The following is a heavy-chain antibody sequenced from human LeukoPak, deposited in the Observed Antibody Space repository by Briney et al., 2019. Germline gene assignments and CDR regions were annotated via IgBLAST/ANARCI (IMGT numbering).Heavy chain of an antibody. V-gene: IGHV4-34*01. J-gene: IGHJ5*02. CDR3: AGSAAAAHNWFDP. CDR1: GGSFSGYY. Sequence: SETLSLTCAVYGGSFSGYYWSWIRQPPGKGLEWIGEINHSGSTNYNPSLKSRVTISVDTSKNQFSLKLSSVTAADTAVYYCAGSAAAAHNWFDPWGQGTLVTVSS. D-gene: IGHD6-25*01. CDR2: INHSGST.